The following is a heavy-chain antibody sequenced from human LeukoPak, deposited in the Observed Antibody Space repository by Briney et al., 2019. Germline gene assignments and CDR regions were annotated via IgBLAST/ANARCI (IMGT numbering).Heavy chain of an antibody. J-gene: IGHJ3*01. CDR1: GGSISSGGYY. D-gene: IGHD1-14*01. V-gene: IGHV4-61*08. CDR2: GHYSGST. Sequence: PSQTLSLTCTVSGGSISSGGYYWNWIRQSPGKGLEWIGFGHYSGSTFYNPSLKSRVTISVDTSKNQFSLTLTSVTAADTALYYCARWGEQTTLRAHAFDLWGQGTMVTVSS. CDR3: ARWGEQTTLRAHAFDL.